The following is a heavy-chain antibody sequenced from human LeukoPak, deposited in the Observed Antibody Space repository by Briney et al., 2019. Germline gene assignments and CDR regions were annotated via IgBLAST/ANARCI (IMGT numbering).Heavy chain of an antibody. CDR1: GFTFSSYR. V-gene: IGHV3-21*01. Sequence: GGSLRLSCAASGFTFSSYRMNWVRQAPGKGLEWVSSISSSTNYIYYADSVKGRFTISRDNAKNSLYLQMNSLRAEDTAVYYCARFPSAAARPGGFDYWGQGTLVTVSS. CDR2: ISSSTNYI. CDR3: ARFPSAAARPGGFDY. J-gene: IGHJ4*02. D-gene: IGHD6-6*01.